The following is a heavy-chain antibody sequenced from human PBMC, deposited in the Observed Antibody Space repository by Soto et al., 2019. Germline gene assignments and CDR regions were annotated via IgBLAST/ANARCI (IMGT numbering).Heavy chain of an antibody. J-gene: IGHJ6*02. CDR1: GGSISSSSYY. CDR2: IYYSGNT. CDR3: ARQGYYHYGMDV. Sequence: LSLTCAVSGGSISSSSYYCGWIRQPPGKGLEWIGSIYYSGNTYYNPSLKSRVTISADTSKNQFSLKLSSVTAADTAVYYCARQGYYHYGMDVWGQGTTVTVSS. V-gene: IGHV4-39*01.